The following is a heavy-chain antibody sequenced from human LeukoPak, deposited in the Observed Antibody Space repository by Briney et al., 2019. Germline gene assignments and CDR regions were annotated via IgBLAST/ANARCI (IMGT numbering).Heavy chain of an antibody. Sequence: PGGSLRLSCAASGLTFDKYAMSWVRQAPGRGLEWVSVMGGRNGRTYYADSVKGRFTISRDNSKNTLYLQMNSLRAEDTAVYYCARENVDTAMVTPNFDYWGQGTLVTVSS. J-gene: IGHJ4*02. CDR3: ARENVDTAMVTPNFDY. CDR2: MGGRNGRT. D-gene: IGHD5-18*01. V-gene: IGHV3-23*01. CDR1: GLTFDKYA.